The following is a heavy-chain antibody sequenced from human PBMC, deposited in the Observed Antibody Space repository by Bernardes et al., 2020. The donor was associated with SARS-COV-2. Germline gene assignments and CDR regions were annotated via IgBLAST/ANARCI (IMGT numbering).Heavy chain of an antibody. J-gene: IGHJ6*02. CDR2: IYSGDTT. CDR3: ARARVFEGYFYSYTMDV. D-gene: IGHD3-16*02. Sequence: GGSLRLSCAASGFTVSSNYMSWVRQAPGKGLECVSVIYSGDTTYYADSVKGRFTISRDISKNTLSLEMHGLRAEDTAVYYCARARVFEGYFYSYTMDVWGQGTTVTVSS. V-gene: IGHV3-53*01. CDR1: GFTVSSNY.